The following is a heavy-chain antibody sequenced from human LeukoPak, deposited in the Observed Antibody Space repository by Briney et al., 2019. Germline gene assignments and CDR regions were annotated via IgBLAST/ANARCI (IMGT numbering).Heavy chain of an antibody. CDR2: ISYDGSNK. J-gene: IGHJ4*02. Sequence: PGRSLRLSCAASGFTFSSYAMHWVRQAPGKGLEWVAVISYDGSNKYYADSVKGRFTISRDNSKSTLYLQMNSLRAEDTAVYYCARDPGYSSSSFFDYWGQGTLVTVSS. CDR1: GFTFSSYA. V-gene: IGHV3-30-3*01. D-gene: IGHD6-6*01. CDR3: ARDPGYSSSSFFDY.